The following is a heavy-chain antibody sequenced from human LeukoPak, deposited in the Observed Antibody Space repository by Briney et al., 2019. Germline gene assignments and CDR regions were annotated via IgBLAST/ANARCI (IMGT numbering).Heavy chain of an antibody. J-gene: IGHJ3*02. CDR1: GYTFTSYG. V-gene: IGHV1-18*01. D-gene: IGHD1-26*01. CDR3: ARVSGASETDAFDI. Sequence: GASVKVSCKAPGYTFTSYGISWVRQAPGQGLEWMGWISVYNGNTNYAQKLQGRVTMTTDTSTSTAYMELRSLRSDDTAVYYCARVSGASETDAFDIWGQGTMVTVSS. CDR2: ISVYNGNT.